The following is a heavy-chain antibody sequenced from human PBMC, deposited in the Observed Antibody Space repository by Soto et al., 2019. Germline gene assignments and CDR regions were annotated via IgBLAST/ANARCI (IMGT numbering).Heavy chain of an antibody. V-gene: IGHV4-59*12. D-gene: IGHD3-10*01. Sequence: PSETLSLTCTVSGGFIWGWIRQSPDKGLEWIGYIYNSGRYNYNPSLESRLTISIDTSKNQFSLKLRSVTAADTAVYYCARDGNGSDVFDIWGQGTMVTVSS. J-gene: IGHJ3*02. CDR1: GGFI. CDR3: ARDGNGSDVFDI. CDR2: IYNSGRY.